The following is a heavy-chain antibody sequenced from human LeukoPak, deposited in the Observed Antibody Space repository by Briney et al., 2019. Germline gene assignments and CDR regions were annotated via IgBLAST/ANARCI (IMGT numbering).Heavy chain of an antibody. Sequence: SETLSLTCAVYGGSFSGYYWSWIRQPPGKGLEWIGEINHSGSTNYNPSLKSRVPISVDTSKNQFSLKLSSVTAADTAVYYCVNYYDSSDYQQPNHFDYWGQGTLVTVSS. J-gene: IGHJ4*02. CDR1: GGSFSGYY. CDR2: INHSGST. D-gene: IGHD3-22*01. V-gene: IGHV4-34*01. CDR3: VNYYDSSDYQQPNHFDY.